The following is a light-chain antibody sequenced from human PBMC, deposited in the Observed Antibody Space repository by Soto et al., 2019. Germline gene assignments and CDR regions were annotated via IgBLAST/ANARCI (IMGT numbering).Light chain of an antibody. CDR3: QQFGSYPLT. J-gene: IGKJ4*01. Sequence: EIVLTPSPGTLSLSPGERATLSCRASQSVRNNYLAWYQQKPGQAPRFLIYGASTRATGIPDRFSGGGSGTDFTLTISRLEPEDFAVYYCQQFGSYPLTFGGGTKVDIK. V-gene: IGKV3-20*01. CDR1: QSVRNNY. CDR2: GAS.